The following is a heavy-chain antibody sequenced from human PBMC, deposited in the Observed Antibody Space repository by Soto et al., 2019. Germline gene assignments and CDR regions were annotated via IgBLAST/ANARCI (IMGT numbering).Heavy chain of an antibody. V-gene: IGHV3-7*05. CDR1: GFTFSHYW. J-gene: IGHJ4*02. Sequence: EVQLVESGGGLVQPGGSLRLSCAASGFTFSHYWMSWVRQAPGTGLEWVANIKEDGTEEYYVDSVKGRFTVSRDNAKNSRYLHMDSLRADDTAVYFCARDDGARSVDYWGQGTPVTVSS. CDR3: ARDDGARSVDY. CDR2: IKEDGTEE.